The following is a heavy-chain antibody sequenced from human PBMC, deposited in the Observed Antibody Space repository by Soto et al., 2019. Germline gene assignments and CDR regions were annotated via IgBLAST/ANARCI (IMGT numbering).Heavy chain of an antibody. J-gene: IGHJ6*02. V-gene: IGHV3-30*18. CDR1: GFTFSSYG. CDR2: ISYDGSNK. Sequence: GGSLRLSCAASGFTFSSYGMHWVRQAPGKGLEWVAVISYDGSNKYYADSVKGRFTISRDNSKNTLYLQMNSLRAEDTAVYYCAKDIGVTLPTYYYYGMDVWGQGTTVTVYS. CDR3: AKDIGVTLPTYYYYGMDV. D-gene: IGHD4-4*01.